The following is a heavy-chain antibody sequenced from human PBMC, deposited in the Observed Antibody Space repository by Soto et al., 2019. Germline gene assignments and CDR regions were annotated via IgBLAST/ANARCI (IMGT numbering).Heavy chain of an antibody. J-gene: IGHJ6*02. CDR3: ARDCGGDCYSHYYYYYYGMDV. CDR2: ISAYNGNT. Sequence: QVQLVQSGAEVKKPGASVKVSCKASGYTFTSYGISWVRQAPGQGLAWMGWISAYNGNTNNAQKLQGRVTMTTDTSPSTAYMELRSLRSDDTAVYYCARDCGGDCYSHYYYYYYGMDVWGQGTTVTVS. CDR1: GYTFTSYG. D-gene: IGHD2-21*02. V-gene: IGHV1-18*01.